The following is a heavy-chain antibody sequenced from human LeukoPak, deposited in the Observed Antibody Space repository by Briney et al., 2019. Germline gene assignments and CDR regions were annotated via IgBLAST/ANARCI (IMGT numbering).Heavy chain of an antibody. V-gene: IGHV3-30*03. J-gene: IGHJ4*02. Sequence: GGSLRLSCAASGFTFSSYGMHWVRQAPGTGLEWVAVITYDGSNKYYADSVKGRFAISRDSSKNTLYLQMNSLRADDTAVYFCAALDTATLRGNYYWGQGTLVTVSS. CDR3: AALDTATLRGNYY. CDR2: ITYDGSNK. CDR1: GFTFSSYG. D-gene: IGHD5-18*01.